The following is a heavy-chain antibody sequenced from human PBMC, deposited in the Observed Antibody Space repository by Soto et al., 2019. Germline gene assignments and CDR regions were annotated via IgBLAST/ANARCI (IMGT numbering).Heavy chain of an antibody. J-gene: IGHJ3*02. CDR3: ARSYDSGILDAFRI. D-gene: IGHD3-10*01. CDR2: IYPGDSDT. V-gene: IGHV5-51*01. Sequence: GESLKISCKGSEYTFTNYWIGWVRQIPWKGLEWMGIIYPGDSDTTYSPSLQGQVTISADKSIMTAYLQWSSLKASDTAMYYCARSYDSGILDAFRIWGQGTMVTVS. CDR1: EYTFTNYW.